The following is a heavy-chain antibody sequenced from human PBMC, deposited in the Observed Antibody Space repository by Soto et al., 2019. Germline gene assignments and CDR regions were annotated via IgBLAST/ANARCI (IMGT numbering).Heavy chain of an antibody. D-gene: IGHD2-15*01. J-gene: IGHJ4*02. CDR2: ISGSGGSA. CDR1: GFTFSSYA. V-gene: IGHV3-23*01. CDR3: ARDLGYCSGGSCYTVLDF. Sequence: GGSLRLSCVAPGFTFSSYAMSWVRQAPGKGLEWVSAISGSGGSANYADSVKGRFTISRDNSKNTLYLQMNSLRAEDTAVYYCARDLGYCSGGSCYTVLDFWGQGTLVTVS.